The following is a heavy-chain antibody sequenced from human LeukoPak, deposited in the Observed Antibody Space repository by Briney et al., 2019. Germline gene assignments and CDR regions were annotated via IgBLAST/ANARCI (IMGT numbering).Heavy chain of an antibody. J-gene: IGHJ4*02. CDR2: ISGSGGST. V-gene: IGHV3-23*01. CDR1: GFTFSSYA. Sequence: GGSLRLSCAASGFTFSSYAMSWVRQAPGKGLEWVSAISGSGGSTYYAGSVKGRFTISRDNSKNTLYLQMNSLRAEDTAVYYCAKNIAVAGTNFDYWGQGTLVTVSS. D-gene: IGHD6-19*01. CDR3: AKNIAVAGTNFDY.